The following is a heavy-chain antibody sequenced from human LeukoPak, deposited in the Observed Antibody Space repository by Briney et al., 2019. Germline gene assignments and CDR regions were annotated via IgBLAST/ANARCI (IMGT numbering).Heavy chain of an antibody. Sequence: GASVKVSCKASGYTFTSYGISWVRQAPGQGLEWMGWISAYNGNTNYAQKLQGRVTMTTDTSTSTAYMELRSLRSDDTAVYYCARELTYQLSHTNWFDPWGQGTLVTVSS. D-gene: IGHD2-2*01. CDR2: ISAYNGNT. J-gene: IGHJ5*02. CDR3: ARELTYQLSHTNWFDP. CDR1: GYTFTSYG. V-gene: IGHV1-18*01.